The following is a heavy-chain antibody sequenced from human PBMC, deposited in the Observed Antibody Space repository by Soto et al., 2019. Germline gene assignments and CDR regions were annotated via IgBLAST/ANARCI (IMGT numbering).Heavy chain of an antibody. CDR1: GFTFSDYD. J-gene: IGHJ6*02. Sequence: EVQLLESGGGLVQPGGSLRLSCAASGFTFSDYDMSWVRQAPGKGLEWVSAISGSGRSTYYADSVKGRFTISRDNSKNTLYLQMNSLRAEDTAVYYCAIDRRWVMDVWGQGTTVTVSS. CDR3: AIDRRWVMDV. D-gene: IGHD1-26*01. CDR2: ISGSGRST. V-gene: IGHV3-23*01.